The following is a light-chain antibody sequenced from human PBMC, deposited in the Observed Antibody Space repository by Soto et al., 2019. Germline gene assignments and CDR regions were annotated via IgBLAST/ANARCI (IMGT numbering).Light chain of an antibody. Sequence: EIVMTQSPGTLSSSPGERATLSCRASQSVSSSYLAWYQQKPGQAPRLLTYGASSRATGIPDRFSGSGSGTDFTLTISRLEPEDFAVYYCQQYGSSPRTFGQGTKVDIK. J-gene: IGKJ1*01. CDR3: QQYGSSPRT. CDR1: QSVSSSY. CDR2: GAS. V-gene: IGKV3-20*01.